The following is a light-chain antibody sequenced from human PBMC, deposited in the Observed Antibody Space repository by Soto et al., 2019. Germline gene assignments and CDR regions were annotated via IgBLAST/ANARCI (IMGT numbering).Light chain of an antibody. J-gene: IGKJ1*01. CDR3: QQRDNWPWT. Sequence: IVLAQSPAALSFSAGERAALSFRASRSVSSSLAWYQQKPGQAPRLLMYDASNRATGIPARFSGSGSGTDFTLAISSLEPEDFAVYYCQQRDNWPWTFGQGTKVDIK. V-gene: IGKV3-11*01. CDR2: DAS. CDR1: RSVSSS.